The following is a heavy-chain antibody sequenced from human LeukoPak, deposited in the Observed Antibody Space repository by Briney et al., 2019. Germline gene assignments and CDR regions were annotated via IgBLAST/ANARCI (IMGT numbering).Heavy chain of an antibody. D-gene: IGHD3-3*01. CDR3: ARGRLRFLEMDV. J-gene: IGHJ6*04. V-gene: IGHV4-34*01. CDR2: INHTGST. CDR1: GGSISSYY. Sequence: PSETLSLTCTVSGGSISSYYWAWIRQPPGKGLEWIGEINHTGSTTYNPSLKSRVTMSVDTSKNRFSLKLNSVTAADTAVYYCARGRLRFLEMDVWGKGTMVTVSS.